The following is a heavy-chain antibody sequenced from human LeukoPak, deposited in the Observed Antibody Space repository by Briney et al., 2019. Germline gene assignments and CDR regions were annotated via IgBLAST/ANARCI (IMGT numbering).Heavy chain of an antibody. CDR1: GFTFSSYW. Sequence: PGGSLRLSCAASGFTFSSYWMSWVRQAPGKGLEWVANINQDGSEKYYVDSVKGRFTISRDNAKNSLYLQMNSLRAEDTAVYYCAREGNDFWSGYYGGLFDYWGQGTLVTVSS. CDR2: INQDGSEK. CDR3: AREGNDFWSGYYGGLFDY. J-gene: IGHJ4*02. D-gene: IGHD3-3*01. V-gene: IGHV3-7*01.